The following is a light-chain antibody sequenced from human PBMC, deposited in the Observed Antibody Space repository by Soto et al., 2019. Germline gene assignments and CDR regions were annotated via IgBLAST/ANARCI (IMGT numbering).Light chain of an antibody. CDR2: KVS. CDR3: LVGTHGVT. CDR1: QSLVHSDGRTY. Sequence: LMTQSPLSLPVTLGQPASISCRSSQSLVHSDGRTYLSWFQQRPGQSPRRLIYKVSNRDSGVPDRFSGGGSGTDFTLRISRVEAEDVGDYYCLVGTHGVTFGQGTRLEIK. J-gene: IGKJ5*01. V-gene: IGKV2-30*02.